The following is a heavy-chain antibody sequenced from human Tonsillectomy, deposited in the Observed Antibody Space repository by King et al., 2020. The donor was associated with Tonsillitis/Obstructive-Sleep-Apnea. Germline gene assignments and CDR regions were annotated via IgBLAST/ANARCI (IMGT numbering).Heavy chain of an antibody. V-gene: IGHV3-23*04. J-gene: IGHJ4*02. Sequence: EVQLVESGGGLVQPGGSLRLSCAASGFTFSSYAMSWVRQAPGKGLEWVSAFSGSGGSTYYADSVKGRFTISRDNSKNTLYLQMNRLRAEDTAVYYCAVITMVRGVIGPFDYWGQGTLVTVSS. CDR1: GFTFSSYA. CDR3: AVITMVRGVIGPFDY. CDR2: FSGSGGST. D-gene: IGHD3-10*01.